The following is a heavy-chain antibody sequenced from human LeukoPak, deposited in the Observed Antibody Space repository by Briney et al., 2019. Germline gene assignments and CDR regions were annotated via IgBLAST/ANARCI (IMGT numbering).Heavy chain of an antibody. CDR3: ARDPNPYGGYYYGMDV. Sequence: PSETLSLTCAVYGGSFSGYYWSWIRQPPGKGLEWIGEINHSGSTNYNPSLKSRVTISVDTSKNQFSLKLSSVTAADTAVYYCARDPNPYGGYYYGMDVWGQGTTVTVSS. D-gene: IGHD4-23*01. V-gene: IGHV4-34*01. CDR1: GGSFSGYY. CDR2: INHSGST. J-gene: IGHJ6*02.